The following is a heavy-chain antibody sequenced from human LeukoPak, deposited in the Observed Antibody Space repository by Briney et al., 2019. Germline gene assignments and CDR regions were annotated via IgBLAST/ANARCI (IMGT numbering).Heavy chain of an antibody. V-gene: IGHV1-2*02. CDR3: AREGAAAEDVNWFDP. Sequence: APVKVSCKASGYTFSGYYMHWVRQAPGQGLEWMGWMNPKSGKTHYAQKFQDRVTMTRDTSISTAYMELNSLRSDDTAVYYCAREGAAAEDVNWFDPWGQGTLVTVSS. D-gene: IGHD6-25*01. CDR2: MNPKSGKT. CDR1: GYTFSGYY. J-gene: IGHJ5*02.